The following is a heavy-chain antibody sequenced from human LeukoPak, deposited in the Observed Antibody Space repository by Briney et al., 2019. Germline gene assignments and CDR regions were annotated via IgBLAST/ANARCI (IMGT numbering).Heavy chain of an antibody. V-gene: IGHV3-74*03. CDR1: GFAFNNYW. CDR3: ARDNGVESFDY. CDR2: VNGDVSIT. D-gene: IGHD3-10*01. J-gene: IGHJ4*02. Sequence: GGSLRLSCAASGFAFNNYWMHWVRQAPGKGLVWVSRVNGDVSITTYADSVKGRFTIPRDNAKNTLYLQMNSLRAEDTAVYFCARDNGVESFDYWGQGTLVTVSS.